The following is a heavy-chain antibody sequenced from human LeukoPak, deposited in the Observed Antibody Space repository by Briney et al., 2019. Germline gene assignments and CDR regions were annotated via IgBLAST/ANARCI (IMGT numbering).Heavy chain of an antibody. D-gene: IGHD6-19*01. CDR3: AKYGNSGWVIDN. CDR1: AGSIGSDY. V-gene: IGHV4-59*08. CDR2: IYYTVGT. J-gene: IGHJ4*02. Sequence: SETLSLTCTVSAGSIGSDYCTWIRQPQGKGLEYIGYIYYTVGTNYNPSLKSRVTISVDTSKNQFSLKLSSVTAADTAVYFCAKYGNSGWVIDNWGQGTLVTVSS.